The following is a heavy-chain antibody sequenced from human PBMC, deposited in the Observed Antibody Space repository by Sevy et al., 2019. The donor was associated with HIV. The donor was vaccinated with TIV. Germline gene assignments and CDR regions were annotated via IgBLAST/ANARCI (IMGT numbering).Heavy chain of an antibody. CDR3: AILSSGWYFDY. J-gene: IGHJ4*02. V-gene: IGHV3-23*01. CDR1: GFTFSSYA. D-gene: IGHD6-19*01. Sequence: GGSLRLSCAASGFTFSSYAMSWVRQAPGKGLEWVSAISGSGGSTYYADSVKGRFTISRVNSKNTLYLQMNSLRAEDTAVYYCAILSSGWYFDYWGQGTLVTVSS. CDR2: ISGSGGST.